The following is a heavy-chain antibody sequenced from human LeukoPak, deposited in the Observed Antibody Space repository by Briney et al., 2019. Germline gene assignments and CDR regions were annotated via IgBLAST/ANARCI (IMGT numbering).Heavy chain of an antibody. Sequence: GRSLRLSCAASGFTFSSYGMHWVRQAPGKGLEWVAVISYDGSNKYYADSVKGRFTISRDNSKNTLYLQMNGLRAEDTAVYYCAKDSISSGWYSLFFDYWGQGTLVTVSS. D-gene: IGHD6-19*01. V-gene: IGHV3-30*18. J-gene: IGHJ4*02. CDR1: GFTFSSYG. CDR2: ISYDGSNK. CDR3: AKDSISSGWYSLFFDY.